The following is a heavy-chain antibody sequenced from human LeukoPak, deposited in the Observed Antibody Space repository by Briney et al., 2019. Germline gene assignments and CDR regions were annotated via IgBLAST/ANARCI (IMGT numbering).Heavy chain of an antibody. J-gene: IGHJ4*02. CDR2: INPNSGGT. CDR3: ARNPGVSSGFIFVDY. Sequence: GASVKVSCKASGYTFTGYYMHWVRQAPGQGLEWMGWINPNSGGTNYAQKFQGRVTMTRDTSISTAYMELRSLRSDDTAVYYCARNPGVSSGFIFVDYWGQGTLVTVSS. V-gene: IGHV1-2*02. D-gene: IGHD5-12*01. CDR1: GYTFTGYY.